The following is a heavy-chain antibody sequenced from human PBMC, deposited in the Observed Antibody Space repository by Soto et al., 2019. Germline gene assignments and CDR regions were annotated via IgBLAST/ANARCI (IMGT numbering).Heavy chain of an antibody. J-gene: IGHJ4*02. D-gene: IGHD1-1*01. CDR2: MYHSGNT. Sequence: PSETLSLTCTVSGGSIISSNHYWAWIRQPPGEGLEWIGSMYHSGNTYYNPSLNSRVTISVDTSKNQFSLKLSSVTAADTALYFCGRAVALPGLHYFDNWGQGILVTVSS. CDR1: GGSIISSNHY. CDR3: GRAVALPGLHYFDN. V-gene: IGHV4-39*01.